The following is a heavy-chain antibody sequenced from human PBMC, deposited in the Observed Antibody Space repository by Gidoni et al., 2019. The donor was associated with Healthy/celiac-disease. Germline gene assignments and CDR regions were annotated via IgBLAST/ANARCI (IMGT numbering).Heavy chain of an antibody. V-gene: IGHV3-23*01. J-gene: IGHJ6*02. CDR3: AKVRYSVSPMGV. D-gene: IGHD2-15*01. Sequence: EVQLLESGGGFVQPGGSLRLPCAASGFTFSSYAMSWVRQAPGKGLEWVSAISGSGGSTYYADSVKGRFTISRDNSKNTLYLQMNSLRAEDTAVYYCAKVRYSVSPMGVWGQGTTVTVSS. CDR1: GFTFSSYA. CDR2: ISGSGGST.